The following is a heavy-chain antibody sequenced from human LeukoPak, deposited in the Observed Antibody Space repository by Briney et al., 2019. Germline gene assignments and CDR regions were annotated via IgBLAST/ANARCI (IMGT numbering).Heavy chain of an antibody. J-gene: IGHJ2*01. CDR1: GGSFSGYY. D-gene: IGHD2-2*02. CDR2: INHSGST. Sequence: SETLSLTCAVSGGSFSGYYWSWIRQPPGKGLEWIWVINHSGSTNYNPSLKSRVTISVDTSKNQFSLKLSSVTAADTAVYFCARVTSDIPGRWWYFDLWGRGTLVTVSS. V-gene: IGHV4-34*01. CDR3: ARVTSDIPGRWWYFDL.